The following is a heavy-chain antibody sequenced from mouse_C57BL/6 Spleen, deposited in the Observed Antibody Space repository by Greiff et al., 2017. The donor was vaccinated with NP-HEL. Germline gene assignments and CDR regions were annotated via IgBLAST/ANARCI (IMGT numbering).Heavy chain of an antibody. Sequence: QVQLKQSGAELVRPGTSVKVSCKASGYAFTNYLIEWVKQRPGQGLEWIGVINPGSGGTNYNEKFKGKATLTADKSSSTAYMQLSSLTSEDSAVYFCARSGKTAQAPYAMDYWGQGTSVTVSS. D-gene: IGHD3-2*02. CDR1: GYAFTNYL. CDR2: INPGSGGT. V-gene: IGHV1-54*01. J-gene: IGHJ4*01. CDR3: ARSGKTAQAPYAMDY.